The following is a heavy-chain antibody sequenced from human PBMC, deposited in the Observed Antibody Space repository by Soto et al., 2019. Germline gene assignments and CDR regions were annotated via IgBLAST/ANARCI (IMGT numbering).Heavy chain of an antibody. J-gene: IGHJ4*02. CDR3: ASLMFDCGGDCYRVRDY. CDR2: IYYSGST. Sequence: QVQLQESGPGLVKPSETLSLTCTVSGGSISSYYWSWIRQPPGKGLEWIGYIYYSGSTNYNPSLMSRVTISVDTSKNQFSLKLSSVTAADTAVYYCASLMFDCGGDCYRVRDYWGQGTLVTVSS. D-gene: IGHD2-21*02. CDR1: GGSISSYY. V-gene: IGHV4-59*01.